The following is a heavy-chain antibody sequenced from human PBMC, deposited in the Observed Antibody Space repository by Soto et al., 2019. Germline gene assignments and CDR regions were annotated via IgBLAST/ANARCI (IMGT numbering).Heavy chain of an antibody. Sequence: QVQLQQWGAGLLKPSETLSLTCAVYGGSFSGYYWSWIRQPPGKGLEWIGEINHSGSTNYNPSLKSRVTISVDTSKNQFSLKLSSVTAADMAVYYCARRQQLVRWFDPWGQGTLVTVSS. CDR3: ARRQQLVRWFDP. V-gene: IGHV4-34*01. CDR1: GGSFSGYY. J-gene: IGHJ5*02. CDR2: INHSGST. D-gene: IGHD6-13*01.